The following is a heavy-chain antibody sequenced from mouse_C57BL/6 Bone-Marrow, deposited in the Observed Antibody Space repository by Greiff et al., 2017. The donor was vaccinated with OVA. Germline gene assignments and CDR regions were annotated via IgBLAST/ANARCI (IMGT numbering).Heavy chain of an antibody. CDR3: TRENGSSYGYFDY. Sequence: EVHLVESGEGLVKPGGSLKLSCAASGFTFSSYAMSWVRQTPEKRLEWVAYISSGGDYIYYGDTVKGRFTISRDNARNTLYLQMSSLKSEDTAMYYCTRENGSSYGYFDYWGQGTTLTVSS. CDR2: ISSGGDYI. J-gene: IGHJ2*01. CDR1: GFTFSSYA. V-gene: IGHV5-9-1*02. D-gene: IGHD1-1*01.